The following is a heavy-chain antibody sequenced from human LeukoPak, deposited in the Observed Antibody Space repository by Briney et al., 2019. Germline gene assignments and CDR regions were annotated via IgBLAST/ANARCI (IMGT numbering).Heavy chain of an antibody. CDR1: GFTFSSYG. V-gene: IGHV3-30*03. CDR3: AREEHDYVWGSYRYYYYYGIDV. J-gene: IGHJ6*02. CDR2: ISFDGSNE. Sequence: GGSLRLSCAASGFTFSSYGMHWVRLSPGRGLEWVSFISFDGSNEFYADSLKGRFTISRDNSKDTLYLQMDSLRTEDTALYYCAREEHDYVWGSYRYYYYYGIDVWGQGTTVTVSS. D-gene: IGHD3-16*02.